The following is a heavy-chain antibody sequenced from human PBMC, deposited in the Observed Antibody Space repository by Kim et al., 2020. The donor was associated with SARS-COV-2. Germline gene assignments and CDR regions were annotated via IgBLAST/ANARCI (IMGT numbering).Heavy chain of an antibody. CDR3: AKDSVGLHSNFDY. V-gene: IGHV3-30*18. CDR2: ISYDGSNK. Sequence: GGSLRLSCAASGFTFSSYGMHWVRQAPGKGLEWVAVISYDGSNKYYADSVKGRFTISRDNSKNTLYLQMNSLRAEDTAVYYCAKDSVGLHSNFDYWGQGTLVTVSS. CDR1: GFTFSSYG. J-gene: IGHJ4*02. D-gene: IGHD4-4*01.